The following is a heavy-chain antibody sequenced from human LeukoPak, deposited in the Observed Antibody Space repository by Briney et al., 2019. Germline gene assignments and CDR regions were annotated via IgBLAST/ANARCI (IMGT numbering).Heavy chain of an antibody. D-gene: IGHD6-19*01. CDR3: AKDSSSGWFGTYYFDY. CDR2: ISGSGGST. Sequence: GGSLRLSCAASGFTFSSYAMSWDRQAPGKGLEWVSAISGSGGSTYYADSVKGRFTISRDNSKNTLYLQLNSLRAEDTAVYYCAKDSSSGWFGTYYFDYWGQGTLVTVSS. V-gene: IGHV3-23*01. J-gene: IGHJ4*02. CDR1: GFTFSSYA.